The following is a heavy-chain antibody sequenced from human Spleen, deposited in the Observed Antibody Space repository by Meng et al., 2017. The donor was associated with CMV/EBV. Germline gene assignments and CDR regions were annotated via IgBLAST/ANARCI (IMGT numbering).Heavy chain of an antibody. CDR3: ARRSGYYSGSGRDYYFDY. D-gene: IGHD3-10*01. CDR2: INHSGST. V-gene: IGHV4-34*01. Sequence: SETLSLTCAVYGGSFSGYYWSWIRQPPGKGLEWIGEINHSGSTNYNPSLKSRVTISVDTSKNQFSLKLSSVTAADTAVYYCARRSGYYSGSGRDYYFDYWGQGKLVTVSS. CDR1: GGSFSGYY. J-gene: IGHJ4*02.